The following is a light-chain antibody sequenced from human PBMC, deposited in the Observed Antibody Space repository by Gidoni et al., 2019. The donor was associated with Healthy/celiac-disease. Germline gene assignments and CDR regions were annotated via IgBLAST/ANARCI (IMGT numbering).Light chain of an antibody. CDR2: DAS. Sequence: DIQMTQSPSTLSASVGARVTITCRASQSISSWLAWYQQKPGKAPKLLIYDASSLESGVPSRFSCSGSGTEFTLTISSLQPDDFATYYCQQDNSYSWTFGQGTKVEIK. CDR1: QSISSW. J-gene: IGKJ1*01. V-gene: IGKV1-5*01. CDR3: QQDNSYSWT.